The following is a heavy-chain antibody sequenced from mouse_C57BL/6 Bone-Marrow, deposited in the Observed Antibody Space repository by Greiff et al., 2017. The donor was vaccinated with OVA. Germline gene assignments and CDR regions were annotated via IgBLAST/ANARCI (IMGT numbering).Heavy chain of an antibody. CDR1: GYTFTSYW. Sequence: QVQLQQSGAELVKPGASVKLSCKASGYTFTSYWMHWVKQRPGQGLEWIGMIHPNSGSTNYNEKFKSKATLTVDNSSSTAYMQLSSLTSEDSAVYYCARDYDYDDWFAYWGQGTLVTVSA. CDR3: ARDYDYDDWFAY. J-gene: IGHJ3*01. CDR2: IHPNSGST. D-gene: IGHD2-4*01. V-gene: IGHV1-64*01.